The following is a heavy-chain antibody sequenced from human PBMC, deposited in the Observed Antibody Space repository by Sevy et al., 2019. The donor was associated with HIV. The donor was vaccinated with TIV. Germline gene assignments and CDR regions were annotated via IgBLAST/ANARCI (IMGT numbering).Heavy chain of an antibody. CDR1: GFSVSNSY. D-gene: IGHD3-22*01. J-gene: IGHJ3*02. V-gene: IGHV3-53*01. CDR3: ARLSVYYYDSSGYYTTGHAFDI. Sequence: GGSLRLSCAASGFSVSNSYMSWVRQAPGKGLKWVSVIYSGDSTYYTDSVKGRFTISRDNSKNTLYLQMNSLRAEDTAVYYCARLSVYYYDSSGYYTTGHAFDIWGQRTMVTVS. CDR2: IYSGDST.